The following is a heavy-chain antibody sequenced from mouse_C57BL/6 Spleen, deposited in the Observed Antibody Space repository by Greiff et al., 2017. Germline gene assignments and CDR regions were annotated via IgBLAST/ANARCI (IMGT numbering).Heavy chain of an antibody. CDR3: ARSNYSNYSYYAMDY. D-gene: IGHD2-5*01. Sequence: VQLQQPGAELVMPGASVKLSCKASGYTFTSYWMHWVKQRPGQGLEWIGEIDPSDSYTNYNQKFKGKSTLTVDKSSSTAYMQLSSLTSEDSAVYYCARSNYSNYSYYAMDYWGQGTSVTVSS. CDR1: GYTFTSYW. J-gene: IGHJ4*01. CDR2: IDPSDSYT. V-gene: IGHV1-69*01.